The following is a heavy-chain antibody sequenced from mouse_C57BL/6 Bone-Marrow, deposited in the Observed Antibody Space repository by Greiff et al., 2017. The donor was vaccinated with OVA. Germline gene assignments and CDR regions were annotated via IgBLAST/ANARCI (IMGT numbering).Heavy chain of an antibody. V-gene: IGHV1-18*01. Sequence: VQLQQSGPELVKPGASVTIPCKASGYTFTDYNMDWVKQSHGKSLAWIGDINPNNGGTIYNQKFKGKATLTVAKSSSTAYMELRRLTSEDTAVEYGERSGYDYDYFDYWGQGTTRTVSS. D-gene: IGHD2-4*01. CDR3: ERSGYDYDYFDY. CDR1: GYTFTDYN. CDR2: INPNNGGT. J-gene: IGHJ2*01.